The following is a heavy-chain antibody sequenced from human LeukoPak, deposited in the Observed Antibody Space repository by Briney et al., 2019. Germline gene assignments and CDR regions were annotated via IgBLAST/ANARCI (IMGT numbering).Heavy chain of an antibody. D-gene: IGHD3-22*01. CDR3: AAHGIVVSALDY. CDR2: IKLDGSEK. Sequence: PGGSLRLSCVVSGFTFSKYWMTWVRQAPGKGLEWVANIKLDGSEKYYVDSVKDRFTISRDNAKNSLYLQMNSLRAEDTAVYYCAAHGIVVSALDYWGQGTLVTVSS. CDR1: GFTFSKYW. V-gene: IGHV3-7*05. J-gene: IGHJ4*02.